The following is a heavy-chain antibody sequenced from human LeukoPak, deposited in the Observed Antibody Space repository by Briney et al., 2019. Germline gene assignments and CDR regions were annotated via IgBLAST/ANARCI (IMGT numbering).Heavy chain of an antibody. CDR2: ISSSSSYI. CDR1: GFTFSSYS. D-gene: IGHD3-10*01. V-gene: IGHV3-21*01. Sequence: GALRLSCAASGFTFSSYSMNWVRQAPGKGLEWVSSISSSSSYIYYADSVKGRFTISRDNAKNSLYLQMNSLRAEDTAVYYCARDIYYGSGQDYWGQGTLVTVSS. J-gene: IGHJ4*02. CDR3: ARDIYYGSGQDY.